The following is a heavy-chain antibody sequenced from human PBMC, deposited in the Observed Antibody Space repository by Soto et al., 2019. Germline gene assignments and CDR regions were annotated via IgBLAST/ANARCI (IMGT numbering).Heavy chain of an antibody. CDR3: AKDKDWSGVYGMDV. CDR2: ISDSGSTT. Sequence: EVQLLESGGGLVQPGGSLRLSCAGSRFTFSSYAMSWVRQAPGKGLEWVSSISDSGSTTYYADSVKGRFTISRDNSKNTLYLQMNSLRAEDTAVYYCAKDKDWSGVYGMDVWGQGTTVTVSS. CDR1: RFTFSSYA. V-gene: IGHV3-23*01. J-gene: IGHJ6*02. D-gene: IGHD3-3*01.